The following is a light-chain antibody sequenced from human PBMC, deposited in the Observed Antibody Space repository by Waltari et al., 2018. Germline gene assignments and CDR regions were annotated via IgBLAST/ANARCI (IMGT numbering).Light chain of an antibody. CDR2: VNSDGTH. CDR3: QTGGHGTWV. V-gene: IGLV4-69*01. CDR1: SGHSSNI. Sequence: QLVLTQSPSASASLGASIKLTCPLSSGHSSNILAWLQKQPERGPRYLMKVNSDGTHSKGDDIPDRFSGSSSGAERYLTISSLQSEDEADYYCQTGGHGTWVFGGGTKVTVL. J-gene: IGLJ3*02.